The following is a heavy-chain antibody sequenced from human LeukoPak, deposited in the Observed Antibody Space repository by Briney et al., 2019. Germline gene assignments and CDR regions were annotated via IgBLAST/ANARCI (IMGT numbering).Heavy chain of an antibody. D-gene: IGHD6-13*01. J-gene: IGHJ4*02. CDR2: ISYDGSNK. V-gene: IGHV3-30*01. CDR3: ARSNSWLDY. CDR1: GFTFSSYD. Sequence: PGGSLRLSCAASGFTFSSYDTHWVRQAPGKGLEWVAVISYDGSNKYYADSVKGRFTISRDNSKNTLYLQMNSLRAEDTAVYYCARSNSWLDYWGQGTLVTVSS.